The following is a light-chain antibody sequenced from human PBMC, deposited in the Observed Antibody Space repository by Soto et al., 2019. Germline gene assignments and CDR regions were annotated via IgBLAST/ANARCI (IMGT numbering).Light chain of an antibody. J-gene: IGKJ4*01. CDR1: QSISSN. CDR2: RTS. V-gene: IGKV3-15*01. CDR3: QQHNNWPRAT. Sequence: EIVMPPSPGTLSVSPGGKATLSFSASQSISSNLAWSQHKPGQAPRLLMFRTSSRATGFPARFSGSGSGTESNLTISSLQSEDFGVYCCQQHNNWPRATFGGGTKVDIK.